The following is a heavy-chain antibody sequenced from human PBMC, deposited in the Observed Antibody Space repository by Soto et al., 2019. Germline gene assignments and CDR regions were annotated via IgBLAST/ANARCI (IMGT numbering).Heavy chain of an antibody. V-gene: IGHV3-33*01. CDR3: ARDGQQLAPYALDV. Sequence: QVQLVESGGGVVQPGTSLRLSCTTSGFTFSNHAMHWVRQAPGKGLEWVAQIWYDGSNKYYADSVKGRFTISRDNSRNMVYVQMTSLRVEDTAVYYCARDGQQLAPYALDVWGQGTSVTVSS. J-gene: IGHJ6*02. CDR2: IWYDGSNK. CDR1: GFTFSNHA. D-gene: IGHD6-13*01.